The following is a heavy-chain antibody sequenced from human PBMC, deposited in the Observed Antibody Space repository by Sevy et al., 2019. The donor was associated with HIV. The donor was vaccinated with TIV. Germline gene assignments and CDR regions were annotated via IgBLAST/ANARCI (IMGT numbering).Heavy chain of an antibody. CDR3: AKEDGVASYYYYGMDV. CDR1: GFTFSSYG. Sequence: GGSLRLSCAASGFTFSSYGMHWVRQAPGKGLEWVAFIRYDGSNKYYADSVKGRFTISRDNSKNTLYLQMNSLRAEDTAVYYCAKEDGVASYYYYGMDVWGQGTTVIVSS. V-gene: IGHV3-30*02. D-gene: IGHD3-3*01. J-gene: IGHJ6*02. CDR2: IRYDGSNK.